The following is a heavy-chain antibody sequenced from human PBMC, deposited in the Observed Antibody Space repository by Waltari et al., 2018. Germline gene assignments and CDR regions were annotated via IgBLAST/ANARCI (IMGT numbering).Heavy chain of an antibody. CDR1: SDYY. Sequence: SDYYMRWIRQAPGKGLEWVSYISSSGSTIYYADSVKGRFTISRDNAKNSLYLQMNSLRAEDTAVYYCAREVPDYGDYGERTKYYYYMDVWGKGTTVTVSS. V-gene: IGHV3-11*04. CDR3: AREVPDYGDYGERTKYYYYMDV. J-gene: IGHJ6*03. CDR2: ISSSGSTI. D-gene: IGHD4-17*01.